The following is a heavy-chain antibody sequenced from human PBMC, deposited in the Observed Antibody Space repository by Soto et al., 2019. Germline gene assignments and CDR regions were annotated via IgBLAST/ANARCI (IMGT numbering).Heavy chain of an antibody. CDR1: GGSISSGDYY. V-gene: IGHV4-30-4*01. CDR2: IYHSGST. Sequence: QVQLQESGPGLVKPSQTLSLTCTVSGGSISSGDYYWSWIRQPPGKGLEWIGYIYHSGSTYYNPSLKSRVTISVDTSKNQFSLKLSSVTAADTAMYYCARDVRVGAADYFDYWGQGTLVTVSS. CDR3: ARDVRVGAADYFDY. J-gene: IGHJ4*02. D-gene: IGHD1-26*01.